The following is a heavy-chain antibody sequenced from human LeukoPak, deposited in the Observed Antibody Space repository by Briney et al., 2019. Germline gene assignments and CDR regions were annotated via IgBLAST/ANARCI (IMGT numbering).Heavy chain of an antibody. J-gene: IGHJ5*02. Sequence: PSETLSLTCAASGGSLNSYYWSWIRQPPGKGLEWIGSIYYSGSTYYNPSLKSRVTISVDTSKNQFSLKLSSVTAADTAVYYCARLREGNWFDPWGQGTLVTVSS. CDR1: GGSLNSYY. CDR2: IYYSGST. CDR3: ARLREGNWFDP. V-gene: IGHV4-39*01.